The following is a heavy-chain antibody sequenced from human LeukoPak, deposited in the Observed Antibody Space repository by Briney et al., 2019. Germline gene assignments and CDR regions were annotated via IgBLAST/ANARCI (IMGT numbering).Heavy chain of an antibody. CDR3: ARENSGRSNWYFDL. V-gene: IGHV4-59*12. CDR1: GGSISSYY. CDR2: GYYSGSA. J-gene: IGHJ2*01. Sequence: PSETLSLTCTVSGGSISSYYWSWIRQPPGKGLEYIGSGYYSGSAYFNLSLKSRVTISVDTSKNQFSLKLRSVTAADTAVYFCARENSGRSNWYFDLWGRGTLVTASS. D-gene: IGHD6-19*01.